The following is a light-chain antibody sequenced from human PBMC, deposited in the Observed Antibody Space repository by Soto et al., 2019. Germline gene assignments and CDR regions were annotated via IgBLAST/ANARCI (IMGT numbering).Light chain of an antibody. V-gene: IGKV1-9*01. CDR2: AAS. CDR1: QGISSY. CDR3: QQANNFPPWT. J-gene: IGKJ1*01. Sequence: IQLTQSPSSLSTSVRDRVTITCRASQGISSYLAWYQQKPGKAPKLLIYAASTLQSGVPSRFSGSGSGTHFTLTITNLQPEDFGTYYCQQANNFPPWTFGQGTKVDI.